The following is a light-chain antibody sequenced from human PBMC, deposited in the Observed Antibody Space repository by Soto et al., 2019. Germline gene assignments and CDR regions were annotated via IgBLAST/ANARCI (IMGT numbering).Light chain of an antibody. CDR1: TSDVGNYNY. J-gene: IGLJ1*01. CDR2: EVT. Sequence: LTQPASVSGSPGQSITISCTGTTSDVGNYNYVSWYQHHPGKAPKLMIYEVTNRPSGVSNRFSGSKSGNTASLTISGLQAEYEADYYCNSYTSRSTYVFGTGTKVTVL. CDR3: NSYTSRSTYV. V-gene: IGLV2-14*01.